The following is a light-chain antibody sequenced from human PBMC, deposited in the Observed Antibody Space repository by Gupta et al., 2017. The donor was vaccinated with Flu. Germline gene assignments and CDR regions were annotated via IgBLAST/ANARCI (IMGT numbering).Light chain of an antibody. CDR3: QQYDTSPLT. J-gene: IGKJ4*01. V-gene: IGKV3-20*01. Sequence: ENVLTQSPGTLSLSPGESTSLSCRASQSVANSHLAWHQQRPGQAPRLLIYGISNRATGIPDRFSGRGSGTDVILTITRREPEDFAVYFCQQYDTSPLTCGGGTRVEI. CDR2: GIS. CDR1: QSVANSH.